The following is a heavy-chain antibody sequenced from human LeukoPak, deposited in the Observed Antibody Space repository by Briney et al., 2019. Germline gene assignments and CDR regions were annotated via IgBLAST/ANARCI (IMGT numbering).Heavy chain of an antibody. J-gene: IGHJ4*02. CDR2: IIPIFGTA. Sequence: ASVKVSCKASGGTFSSYAISWVRQAPGQGLEWMGGIIPIFGTANYAQKFQGRVTITADESTSTAYMELSSLRSEDTAVYYYARDTSYYYDSSGYYYWGQGTLVTVSS. CDR3: ARDTSYYYDSSGYYY. D-gene: IGHD3-22*01. CDR1: GGTFSSYA. V-gene: IGHV1-69*13.